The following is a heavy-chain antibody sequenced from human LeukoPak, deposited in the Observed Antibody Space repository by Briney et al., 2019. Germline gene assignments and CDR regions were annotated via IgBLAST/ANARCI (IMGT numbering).Heavy chain of an antibody. J-gene: IGHJ5*02. Sequence: ASVKVSCKASGYTFTGYYMHWVRQAPGPGLERMGWINPNSGGTNYAQKFQGRVTMTRDTSISTAYMELSRLRSDDTAVYYCAREVLVVAATYNWFDPWGQGTLVTVSS. CDR2: INPNSGGT. CDR3: AREVLVVAATYNWFDP. V-gene: IGHV1-2*02. CDR1: GYTFTGYY. D-gene: IGHD2-15*01.